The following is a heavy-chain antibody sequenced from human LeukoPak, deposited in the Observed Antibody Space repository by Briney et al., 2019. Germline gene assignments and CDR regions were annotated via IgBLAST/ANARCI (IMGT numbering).Heavy chain of an antibody. D-gene: IGHD5-12*01. J-gene: IGHJ4*02. CDR1: GGSISSGGYS. CDR3: ARDRVGYSGYDYLDY. Sequence: SETLSLTCAVSGGSISSGGYSWSWIRQPPGKGLEWIGYIYHSGSTYYNPSLKSRVTISVDRSKNQFSLKLSSVTAADTAVYYCARDRVGYSGYDYLDYWGQGTLVTVSS. CDR2: IYHSGST. V-gene: IGHV4-30-2*01.